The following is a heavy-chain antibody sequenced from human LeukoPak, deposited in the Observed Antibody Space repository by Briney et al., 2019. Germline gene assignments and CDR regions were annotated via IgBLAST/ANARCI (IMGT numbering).Heavy chain of an antibody. D-gene: IGHD6-13*01. CDR3: ARLSTSIAAAGTFDY. J-gene: IGHJ4*02. V-gene: IGHV4-39*07. Sequence: SETLSLTCTVSGGSISSSSYYWGWIRQPPGKGLEWIGEINHSGSTNYNPSLKSRVTISVDTSKNQFSLKLSSVTAADTAVYYCARLSTSIAAAGTFDYWGQGTLVTVSS. CDR2: INHSGST. CDR1: GGSISSSSYY.